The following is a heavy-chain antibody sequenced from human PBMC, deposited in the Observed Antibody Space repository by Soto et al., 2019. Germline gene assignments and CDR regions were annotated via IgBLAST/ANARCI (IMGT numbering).Heavy chain of an antibody. V-gene: IGHV1-18*01. CDR1: GYTFTSYG. Sequence: ASVKVSCKASGYTFTSYGISWVRQAPGQGLEWMGWISAYNGNTNYAQKLQDRVTMTTDTSTSTAYMELRSLRSDDTAVYYCARSFIEHLRFDPWGQGTLVTVSS. CDR3: ARSFIEHLRFDP. CDR2: ISAYNGNT. J-gene: IGHJ5*02. D-gene: IGHD1-26*01.